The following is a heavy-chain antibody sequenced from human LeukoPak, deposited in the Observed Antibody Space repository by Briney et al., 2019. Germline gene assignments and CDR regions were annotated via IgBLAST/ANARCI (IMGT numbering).Heavy chain of an antibody. CDR2: INHSGST. V-gene: IGHV4-34*01. D-gene: IGHD3-10*01. CDR1: GGSFSGYY. CDR3: ARGGRYYGSGSYYSGY. Sequence: SETLSLTCAVYGGSFSGYYWSWIRQPPGKGLEWIGEINHSGSTNYNPSLKSRVTISVDTSKHQFSLKLSSVTAADTAVYYCARGGRYYGSGSYYSGYWGQGTLVTVSS. J-gene: IGHJ4*02.